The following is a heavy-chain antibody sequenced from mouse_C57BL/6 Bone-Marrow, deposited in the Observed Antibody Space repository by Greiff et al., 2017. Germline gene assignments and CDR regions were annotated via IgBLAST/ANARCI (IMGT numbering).Heavy chain of an antibody. D-gene: IGHD1-1*01. Sequence: VKLVESGAELVRPGASVTLSCKASGYTFTDYEMHWVKQTPVHGLEWIGAIDPETGGTAYNQKFKGKAILTADKSSSTAYMELRSLTSEDSAVYDCTLLLLRSYYYAMDYWGQGTSVTVSS. CDR1: GYTFTDYE. J-gene: IGHJ4*01. V-gene: IGHV1-15*01. CDR2: IDPETGGT. CDR3: TLLLLRSYYYAMDY.